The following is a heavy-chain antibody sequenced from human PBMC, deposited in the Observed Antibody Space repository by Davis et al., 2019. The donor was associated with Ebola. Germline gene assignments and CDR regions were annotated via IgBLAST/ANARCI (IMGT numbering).Heavy chain of an antibody. CDR3: ARIPLYSSSSYYFDY. CDR2: IYYSGST. D-gene: IGHD6-6*01. Sequence: PSETLSLTCTVSGGSISSSSYYWGWIRQPPGKGLEWIGSIYYSGSTYYNPSLKSRVTISVDTSKNQFSLKLSSVTAADTAVYYCARIPLYSSSSYYFDYWGQGTLVTVSS. CDR1: GGSISSSSYY. V-gene: IGHV4-39*07. J-gene: IGHJ4*02.